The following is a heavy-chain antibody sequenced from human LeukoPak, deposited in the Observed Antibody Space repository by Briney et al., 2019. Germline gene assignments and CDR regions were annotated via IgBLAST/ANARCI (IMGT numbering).Heavy chain of an antibody. Sequence: ASVKVSCKASGGTFSSYAISWVRQAPGQGLEWMGWISAYNGNTNYAQKLQGRVTMTTDTSTSTAYMELRSLRSDDTAVYYCARGGYYDSSGPIDYWGQGTLVTVSS. CDR1: GGTFSSYA. CDR2: ISAYNGNT. J-gene: IGHJ4*02. V-gene: IGHV1-18*01. D-gene: IGHD3-22*01. CDR3: ARGGYYDSSGPIDY.